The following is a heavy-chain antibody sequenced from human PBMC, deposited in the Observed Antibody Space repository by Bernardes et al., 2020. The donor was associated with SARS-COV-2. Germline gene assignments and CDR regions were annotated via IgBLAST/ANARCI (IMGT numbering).Heavy chain of an antibody. J-gene: IGHJ4*02. Sequence: ETLSLTCAVSGVSISGDTWWSWVRQSPGKGLEWIAEISPGGTTNYNPSLKSRVTISLDTSKNHVSLRLNSVTAADTAVYHCAKNGGHYLGYWGQGTRVTVSS. CDR2: ISPGGTT. CDR1: GVSISGDTW. CDR3: AKNGGHYLGY. D-gene: IGHD2-8*01. V-gene: IGHV4-4*02.